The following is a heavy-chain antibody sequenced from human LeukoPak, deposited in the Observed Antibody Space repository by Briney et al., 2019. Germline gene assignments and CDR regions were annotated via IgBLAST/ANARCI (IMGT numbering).Heavy chain of an antibody. CDR3: ARLPNYYDSSGYYEDHDY. CDR1: GFTFSSYA. Sequence: LPGGSLRLSCAASGFTFSSYAMSWVRQAPGKGLEWVSLVSASGGNTYYADSVKGRFTISRDNSKNTLHLHMNSLRAEDTAVYYCARLPNYYDSSGYYEDHDYWGQGTLVTVSS. D-gene: IGHD3-22*01. V-gene: IGHV3-23*01. CDR2: VSASGGNT. J-gene: IGHJ4*02.